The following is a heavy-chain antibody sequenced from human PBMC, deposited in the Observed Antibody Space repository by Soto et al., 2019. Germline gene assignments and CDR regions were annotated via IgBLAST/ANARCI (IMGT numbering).Heavy chain of an antibody. D-gene: IGHD3-16*02. V-gene: IGHV4-34*01. Sequence: SETLSLTCAVYGGSFSGYYWSWIRQPPGKGLEWIGEINHSGSTNYNPSLKSRVTVSVDTSKNQFSLKLSSVTAADTAVYYCARGHYDYIWGSYRPKGMTPFDIWGQGTMVTVSS. J-gene: IGHJ3*02. CDR3: ARGHYDYIWGSYRPKGMTPFDI. CDR2: INHSGST. CDR1: GGSFSGYY.